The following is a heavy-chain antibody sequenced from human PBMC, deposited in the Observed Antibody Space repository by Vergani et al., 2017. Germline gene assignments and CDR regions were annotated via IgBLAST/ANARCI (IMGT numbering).Heavy chain of an antibody. J-gene: IGHJ4*02. CDR3: AKGYSIEVAGNLFDY. CDR1: GFTFSSYG. D-gene: IGHD6-19*01. V-gene: IGHV3-30*02. CDR2: IRYDGSNQ. Sequence: QVQLVESGGGVVQPGGSLRLSCAASGFTFSSYGMHWVRQAPGKGLEGVAFIRYDGSNQYYADSVKGRFTLSRDNSKYTLYLQMNSLRAEDTAVYYCAKGYSIEVAGNLFDYWGQGTLVTVSS.